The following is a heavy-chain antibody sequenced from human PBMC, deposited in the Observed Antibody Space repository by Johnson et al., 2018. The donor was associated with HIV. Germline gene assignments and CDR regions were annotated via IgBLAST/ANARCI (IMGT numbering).Heavy chain of an antibody. Sequence: VQLVESGGGLVQPGGSLRLSCTASGFPVTSNFMTWVRQPPGKGLDWVSAVYSTFGTYYADSVRGRFTISTDNSKNTLYLQMNSLRVEEPAVYYCARVKGSTIFGVVRPHGAFDIWGQGTMVTVSS. CDR1: GFPVTSNF. D-gene: IGHD3-3*01. J-gene: IGHJ3*02. V-gene: IGHV3-66*01. CDR3: ARVKGSTIFGVVRPHGAFDI. CDR2: VYSTFGT.